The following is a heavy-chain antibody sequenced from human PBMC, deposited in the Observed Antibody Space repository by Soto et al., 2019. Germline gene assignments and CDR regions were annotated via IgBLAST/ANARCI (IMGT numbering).Heavy chain of an antibody. CDR1: GGSFSGYY. CDR2: INHSGST. J-gene: IGHJ3*02. D-gene: IGHD1-26*01. V-gene: IGHV4-34*01. CDR3: ARVRALFSLRIVGATTAFDI. Sequence: SETLSLTCAVYGGSFSGYYWSWIRQPPGKGLEWIGEINHSGSTNYNPSLKSRVTISVDTSKNQFSLKLSSVTAADTAVYYCARVRALFSLRIVGATTAFDIWGQGTMVTVSS.